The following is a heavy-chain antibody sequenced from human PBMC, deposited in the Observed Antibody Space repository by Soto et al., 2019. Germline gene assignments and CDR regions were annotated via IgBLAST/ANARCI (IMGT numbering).Heavy chain of an antibody. CDR2: IIHIFGTA. CDR3: ARDDSPYYYGSGSYGLAY. CDR1: GGTFSSYA. J-gene: IGHJ4*02. D-gene: IGHD3-10*01. V-gene: IGHV1-69*01. Sequence: QVQLVQSGAEVKKPGSSVKVSCKASGGTFSSYAISWVRQAPGQGLEWMGGIIHIFGTANYGQKFQGIVTITADESKSTAYMELSSLRSEDTAVYYCARDDSPYYYGSGSYGLAYWGQGTLVTVSS.